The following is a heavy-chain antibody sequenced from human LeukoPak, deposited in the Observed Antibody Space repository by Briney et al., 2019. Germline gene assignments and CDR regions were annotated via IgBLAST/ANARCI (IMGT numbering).Heavy chain of an antibody. J-gene: IGHJ5*02. CDR2: IYSSGST. CDR1: GGSISSSSSY. CDR3: ARQGYYDSGSNFDP. Sequence: SETLSLTCTVSGGSISSSSSYWGWIRQPPGMGLEWIGSIYSSGSTYYNPSLKSRVTISVDTSKNQFSLKLSSVTASDTAVYYCARQGYYDSGSNFDPWGQGTLVTVSS. D-gene: IGHD3-10*01. V-gene: IGHV4-39*01.